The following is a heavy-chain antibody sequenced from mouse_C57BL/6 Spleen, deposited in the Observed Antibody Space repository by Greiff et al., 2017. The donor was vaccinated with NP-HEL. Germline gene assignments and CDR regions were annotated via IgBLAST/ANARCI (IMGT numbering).Heavy chain of an antibody. Sequence: EVQLVESGGGLVKPGGSLKLSCAASGFTFSDYGMHWVRQAPEKGLAWVAYISSGSSTIYYADTVKGRFTISRDNAKNTLFLQMTSLRSEDTAMYYCARPATGKRYFDVWGTGTTVTVSS. J-gene: IGHJ1*03. V-gene: IGHV5-17*01. D-gene: IGHD4-1*02. CDR3: ARPATGKRYFDV. CDR1: GFTFSDYG. CDR2: ISSGSSTI.